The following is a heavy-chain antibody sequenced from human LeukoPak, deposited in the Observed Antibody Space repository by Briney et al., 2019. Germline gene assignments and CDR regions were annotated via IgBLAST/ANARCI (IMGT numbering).Heavy chain of an antibody. CDR1: GYTFTGYY. Sequence: GASVKVSCKASGYTFTGYYMHWVRQAPGQGLEWMGRINPNSGGTNYAQKFQGRVTMTRDTSISTAYMELSRLRSDDTAVYYCARDPSGSYHFDYWGQGTLATVSS. D-gene: IGHD1-26*01. V-gene: IGHV1-2*06. CDR2: INPNSGGT. CDR3: ARDPSGSYHFDY. J-gene: IGHJ4*02.